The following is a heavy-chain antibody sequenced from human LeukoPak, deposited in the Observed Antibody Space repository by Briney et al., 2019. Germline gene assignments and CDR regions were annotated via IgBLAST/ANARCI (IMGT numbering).Heavy chain of an antibody. V-gene: IGHV1-46*01. D-gene: IGHD3-9*01. J-gene: IGHJ4*02. CDR3: ARGDDWLSQPDY. Sequence: WASVKVSCRASVYTFTSYYIHWVRQAPGQGLEWMGVINPTGGSTTYAQKFQDRITMTRDTSTGTVYMELSSLRSEDTAVYYCARGDDWLSQPDYWGQGTLVTVSS. CDR2: INPTGGST. CDR1: VYTFTSYY.